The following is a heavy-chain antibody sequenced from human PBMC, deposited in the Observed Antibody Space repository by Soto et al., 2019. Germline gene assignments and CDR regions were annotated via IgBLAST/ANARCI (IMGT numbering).Heavy chain of an antibody. V-gene: IGHV3-30*18. Sequence: QVLLVESGGGVVQPGRSLRLSCAGSGFTFSNYGLHWVRQAPGKGLEWVAVTSFDGSHKYYADSVKGRFTISIDNSNNMLYLQLDSLRAEETAVYYCAKDGAPRYWGHSTCFTAGAYWGQGTLVTVSS. CDR1: GFTFSNYG. CDR3: AKDGAPRYWGHSTCFTAGAY. D-gene: IGHD2-2*01. CDR2: TSFDGSHK. J-gene: IGHJ4*02.